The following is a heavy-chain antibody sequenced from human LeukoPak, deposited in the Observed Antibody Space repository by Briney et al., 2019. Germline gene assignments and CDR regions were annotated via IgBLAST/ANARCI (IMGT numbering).Heavy chain of an antibody. D-gene: IGHD6-19*01. CDR2: IIPIFGTA. CDR3: ARALSSGWYLGY. CDR1: GGTFSSYA. Sequence: SVKVSCKASGGTFSSYAISWVRQAPGQGLEWMGGIIPIFGTANYAQKFQGRATITADESTSTAYMELSSLRSEDTAVYYCARALSSGWYLGYWGQGTLVTVSS. V-gene: IGHV1-69*01. J-gene: IGHJ4*02.